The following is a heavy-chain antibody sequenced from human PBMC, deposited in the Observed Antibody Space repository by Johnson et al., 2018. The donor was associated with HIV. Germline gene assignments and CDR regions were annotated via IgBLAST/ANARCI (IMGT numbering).Heavy chain of an antibody. J-gene: IGHJ3*02. CDR3: AKLYCTGGVCYTDAILYDAFDI. D-gene: IGHD2-8*02. CDR2: ISYDGSNK. Sequence: MQLVESGGGLVQPGGSLRLSCAASGFTFSSYAMHWVRQAPGKGLEWVAVISYDGSNKYYADSAKGRFTISRANSKNTLYMQHNSLRPEATAVYYCAKLYCTGGVCYTDAILYDAFDIWGQGTMVTVSS. CDR1: GFTFSSYA. V-gene: IGHV3-30-3*02.